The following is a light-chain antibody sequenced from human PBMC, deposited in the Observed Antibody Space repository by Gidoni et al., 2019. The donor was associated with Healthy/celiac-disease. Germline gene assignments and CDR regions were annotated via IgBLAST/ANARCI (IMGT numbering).Light chain of an antibody. CDR1: QSVSSY. Sequence: EIVLTQSPATLSLSPGERATLSCRASQSVSSYLAWYQQKPGQAPRLLIYDASNRATGIPARFSGSGSGIDFTLTLSSLEPEDCAVYFCQQRSNWPPGFTFGQGTRLEIK. J-gene: IGKJ5*01. V-gene: IGKV3-11*01. CDR2: DAS. CDR3: QQRSNWPPGFT.